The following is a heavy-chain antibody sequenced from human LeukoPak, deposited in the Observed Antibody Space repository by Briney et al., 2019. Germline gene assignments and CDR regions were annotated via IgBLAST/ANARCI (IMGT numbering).Heavy chain of an antibody. CDR1: GFTVSSNY. CDR3: ASESSTPTGNDAFDI. J-gene: IGHJ3*02. Sequence: GGSLRLSCAASGFTVSSNYMSWVRQAPGKGLEWVSVIYSGGSTYYADSVKGRFTISRDNSKNTLYLQMNSLRAEDTAVYYCASESSTPTGNDAFDIWGQGTMVTVSS. V-gene: IGHV3-53*01. CDR2: IYSGGST. D-gene: IGHD6-13*01.